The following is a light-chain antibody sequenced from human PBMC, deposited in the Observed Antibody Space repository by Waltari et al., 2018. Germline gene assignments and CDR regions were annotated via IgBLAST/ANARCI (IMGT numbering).Light chain of an antibody. J-gene: IGLJ3*02. CDR2: DVN. Sequence: QSALTQPASVSGSPGQSLIISCTGTSSAVGGNNHVSWFLHHPGKAPKLMIHDVNERPSGVSSRFSGSKSGNTASLTISGLQAEDEAIYYCNSYTSGRTWVFGGGTRLTVL. V-gene: IGLV2-14*03. CDR3: NSYTSGRTWV. CDR1: SSAVGGNNH.